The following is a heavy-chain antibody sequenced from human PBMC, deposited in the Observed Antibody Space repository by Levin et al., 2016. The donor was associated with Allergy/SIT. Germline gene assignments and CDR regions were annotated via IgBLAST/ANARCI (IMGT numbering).Heavy chain of an antibody. CDR2: IIPIFGTA. CDR3: ARGQAVGVIISYYYYYGMDV. CDR1: GGTFSSYA. D-gene: IGHD3-9*01. J-gene: IGHJ6*02. Sequence: ASVKVSCKASGGTFSSYAISWVRQAPGQGLEWMGGIIPIFGTANYAQKFQGRVTITADESTSTAYMELSSLRSEDTAVYYCARGQAVGVIISYYYYYGMDVWGQGTTVTVSS. V-gene: IGHV1-69*13.